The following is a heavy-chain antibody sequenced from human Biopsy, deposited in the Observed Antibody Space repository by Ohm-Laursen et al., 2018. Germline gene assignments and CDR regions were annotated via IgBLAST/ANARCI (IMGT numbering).Heavy chain of an antibody. V-gene: IGHV1-8*01. CDR2: MIPNSGKT. Sequence: GSSVKVSCKASGYSFTTYDVNWVRQARGQGLEWMGWMIPNSGKTGYAQRFQGRVTLTMNTSIGTAYMELSGLRSEDTAVYYCARWSADMGTYDESGYYVGASHYYGMDVWGQGTTVTVSS. D-gene: IGHD3-3*01. CDR3: ARWSADMGTYDESGYYVGASHYYGMDV. J-gene: IGHJ6*02. CDR1: GYSFTTYD.